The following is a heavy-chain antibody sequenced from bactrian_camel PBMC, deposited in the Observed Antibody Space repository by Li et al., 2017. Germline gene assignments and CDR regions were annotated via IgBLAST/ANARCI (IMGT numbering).Heavy chain of an antibody. J-gene: IGHJ4*01. CDR2: IYPGETTNK. CDR3: ATDPRRGLGTAPMYRY. CDR1: GAISNLNC. Sequence: HVQLVESGGGSVQAGGSLRLSCKASGAISNLNCMGWFRQAPGKEREGVAAIYPGETTNKYFADSVMGRSTISQDSAKNMVHLQMNNLKPEDTAMYYCATDPRRGLGTAPMYRYWGQGTQVTVS. D-gene: IGHD5*01. V-gene: IGHV3S54*01.